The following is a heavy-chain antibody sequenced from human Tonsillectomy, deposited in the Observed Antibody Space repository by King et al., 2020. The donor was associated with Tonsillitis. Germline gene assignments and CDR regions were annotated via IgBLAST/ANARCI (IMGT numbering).Heavy chain of an antibody. CDR2: ISSSSSYI. CDR1: GFTFSSYS. CDR3: ASQLSHDAFDI. J-gene: IGHJ3*02. D-gene: IGHD1-1*01. V-gene: IGHV3-21*01. Sequence: VQLVESGGGLVKPGGSLRLSCAASGFTFSSYSMNWVRQAPGKGLEWVSSISSSSSYIYYADSVKGRFTISRDNAKNSLYLQMNSLRAEDTAVYYCASQLSHDAFDIWGQGKMVTVSS.